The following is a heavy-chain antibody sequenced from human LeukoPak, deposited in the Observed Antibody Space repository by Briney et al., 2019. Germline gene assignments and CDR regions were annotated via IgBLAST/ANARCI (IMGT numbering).Heavy chain of an antibody. D-gene: IGHD3-3*01. CDR1: GGSFSGYY. V-gene: IGHV4-34*01. J-gene: IGHJ6*02. CDR2: INHSGST. CDR3: AREAPHGYVGFLAYGMDV. Sequence: SETLSLTCAVYGGSFSGYYWSWIRQPPGKGLEWIGEINHSGSTNYNPSLKSRVTISVDTSKNQFSLKLSSVTAADTAVYYCAREAPHGYVGFLAYGMDVWGQGTTVTVSS.